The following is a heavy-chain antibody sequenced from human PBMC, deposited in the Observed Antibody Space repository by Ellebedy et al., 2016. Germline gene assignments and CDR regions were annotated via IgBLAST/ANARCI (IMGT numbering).Heavy chain of an antibody. V-gene: IGHV1-18*01. J-gene: IGHJ5*02. CDR3: ARDRGAYGDYAPFNWFDP. CDR2: ISAYNGNT. D-gene: IGHD4-17*01. Sequence: ASVKVSCKASGYSFINYDISWVRQAPGQGLEWMGWISAYNGNTNYAQKLQGRVTMTTDTSTSKAYMELRSLRSDDTAVYYCARDRGAYGDYAPFNWFDPWGQGTLVTVSS. CDR1: GYSFINYD.